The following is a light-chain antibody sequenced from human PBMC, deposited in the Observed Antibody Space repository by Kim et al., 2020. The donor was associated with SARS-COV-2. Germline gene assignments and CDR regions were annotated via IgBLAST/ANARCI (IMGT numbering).Light chain of an antibody. Sequence: SASVGDRVTITCRASQNINKYLAWYQQKLGKAPKVLIYDASSLESGVPSRFSGSGSGTEFTLNINSLQPDDFATYYCQQYDYYWAFGQGTKVDIK. CDR2: DAS. V-gene: IGKV1-5*01. CDR1: QNINKY. CDR3: QQYDYYWA. J-gene: IGKJ1*01.